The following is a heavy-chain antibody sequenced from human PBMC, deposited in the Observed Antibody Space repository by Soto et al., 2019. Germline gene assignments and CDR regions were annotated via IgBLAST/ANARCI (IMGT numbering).Heavy chain of an antibody. Sequence: EVQLLESGGGLVQPGGSLRLSCAACGFTFSSYAMNWVRQAPGKGLEWVSTISGSGGDTYYADSVKGRFSISRDNSKYTLSLQMDSLRAEDTAVYYCAKGGRSSSGLDFDYWGQGTLVTVSS. CDR3: AKGGRSSSGLDFDY. CDR1: GFTFSSYA. D-gene: IGHD6-6*01. V-gene: IGHV3-23*01. CDR2: ISGSGGDT. J-gene: IGHJ4*02.